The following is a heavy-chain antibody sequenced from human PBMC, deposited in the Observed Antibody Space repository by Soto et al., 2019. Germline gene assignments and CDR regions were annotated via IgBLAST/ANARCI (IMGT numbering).Heavy chain of an antibody. CDR2: ISSSSSTI. D-gene: IGHD3-22*01. V-gene: IGHV3-48*02. CDR1: GFTFSSYS. CDR3: ARYYYDSSGYLSYFDY. Sequence: PGGSLRLSCAASGFTFSSYSMNWVRQAPGKGLEWVSYISSSSSTIYYADSVKGRFTISRDNAKNSLYLQMNSLRDEDTAVYYSARYYYDSSGYLSYFDYWGQGTLVTVSS. J-gene: IGHJ4*02.